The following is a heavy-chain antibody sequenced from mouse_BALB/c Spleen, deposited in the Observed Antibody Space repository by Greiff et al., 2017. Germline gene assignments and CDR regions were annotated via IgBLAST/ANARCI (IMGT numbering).Heavy chain of an antibody. V-gene: IGHV1-54*01. CDR3: ARGAGTGFAY. CDR1: GYAFTNYL. Sequence: QVHVKQSGAELVRPGTSVKVSCKASGYAFTNYLIEWVKQRPGQGLEWIGVINPGSGGTNYNEKFKGKATLTADKSSSTAYMQLSSLTSDDSAVYFCARGAGTGFAYWGQGTLVTVSA. J-gene: IGHJ3*01. D-gene: IGHD4-1*01. CDR2: INPGSGGT.